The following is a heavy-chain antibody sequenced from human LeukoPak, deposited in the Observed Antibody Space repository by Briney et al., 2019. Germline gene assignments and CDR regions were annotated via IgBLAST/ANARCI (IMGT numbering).Heavy chain of an antibody. CDR1: GGSISSGGYS. D-gene: IGHD3-22*01. CDR3: ARAYCDSSGYFWFDP. J-gene: IGHJ5*02. Sequence: SETLSLTCAVSGGSISSGGYSWSWIRQPPGKGLEWIGYIYHSGSTYYNPSLRSRVTISVDRSKNQFSLKLSSVTAADTAVYYCARAYCDSSGYFWFDPWGQGTPVTVSS. V-gene: IGHV4-30-2*01. CDR2: IYHSGST.